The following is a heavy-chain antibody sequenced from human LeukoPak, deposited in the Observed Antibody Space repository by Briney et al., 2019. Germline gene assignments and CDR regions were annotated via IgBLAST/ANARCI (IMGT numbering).Heavy chain of an antibody. D-gene: IGHD6-13*01. Sequence: ASVKVSCKASGYTFTSYGITWVRQAPGQGLEWMGWISVYNGNTNYAQKLQGRVTMTTDTSTSTAHMELRSLSSDDTAMYYCARDREAAGQKLTDYWGQGTLVTVSS. V-gene: IGHV1-18*01. CDR2: ISVYNGNT. CDR3: ARDREAAGQKLTDY. CDR1: GYTFTSYG. J-gene: IGHJ4*02.